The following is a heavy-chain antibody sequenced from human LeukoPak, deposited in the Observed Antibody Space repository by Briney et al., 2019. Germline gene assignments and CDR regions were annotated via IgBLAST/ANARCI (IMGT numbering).Heavy chain of an antibody. Sequence: GGSLTLSCAASGLTFSDHYMDWVRQAPGKGRAWVGRSKDKANNYATYSAASVKGRFTISRDDSKNSLYLQMNSLKTEDTAVYYCAGCPYSSGACDYWGQGTLVTVSS. J-gene: IGHJ4*02. CDR2: SKDKANNYAT. CDR3: AGCPYSSGACDY. D-gene: IGHD6-25*01. V-gene: IGHV3-72*01. CDR1: GLTFSDHY.